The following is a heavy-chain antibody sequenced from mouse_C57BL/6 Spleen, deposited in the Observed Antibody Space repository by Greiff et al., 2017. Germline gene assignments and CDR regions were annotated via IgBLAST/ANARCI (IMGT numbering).Heavy chain of an antibody. CDR1: GFTFSSYA. D-gene: IGHD2-5*01. Sequence: DVKLVESGGGLVKPGGSLKFSCAASGFTFSSYAMSWVRQTPEKRLEWVATISDGGSYTYYPDNVKGRFTISRDNAKNNLYLQMSHLKSEDTAIYYCARDSYSKGRYYYAMDYWGQGTSVTVSS. J-gene: IGHJ4*01. CDR3: ARDSYSKGRYYYAMDY. V-gene: IGHV5-4*01. CDR2: ISDGGSYT.